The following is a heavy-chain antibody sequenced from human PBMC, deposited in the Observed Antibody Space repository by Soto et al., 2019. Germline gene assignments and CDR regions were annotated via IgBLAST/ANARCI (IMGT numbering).Heavy chain of an antibody. J-gene: IGHJ4*02. CDR1: GGSFSGYY. V-gene: IGHV4-34*01. CDR2: INHSGST. D-gene: IGHD2-15*01. CDR3: ARGRHKYCSGGSCYSGSLDY. Sequence: SETLSLTCAVYGGSFSGYYWSWIRQPPGKGLEWIGEINHSGSTNCNPSLKSRVTISVDTSKNQFSLKLSSVTAADTAVYYCARGRHKYCSGGSCYSGSLDYWGQGTLVTVSS.